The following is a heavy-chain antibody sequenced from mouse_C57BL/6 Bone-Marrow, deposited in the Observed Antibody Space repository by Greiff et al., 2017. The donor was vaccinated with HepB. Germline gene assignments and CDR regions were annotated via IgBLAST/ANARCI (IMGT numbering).Heavy chain of an antibody. V-gene: IGHV1-50*01. CDR1: GYTFTSYW. J-gene: IGHJ3*01. Sequence: VQLQQPGAELVKPGASVKLSCKASGYTFTSYWMQWVKQRPGQGLEWIGEIDPSDSYTNYNQKFKGKATLTVDTSSSTAYMQLSSLTSEDSAVYYCALAYYSNYWFAYWGQGTRVTVSA. CDR2: IDPSDSYT. D-gene: IGHD2-5*01. CDR3: ALAYYSNYWFAY.